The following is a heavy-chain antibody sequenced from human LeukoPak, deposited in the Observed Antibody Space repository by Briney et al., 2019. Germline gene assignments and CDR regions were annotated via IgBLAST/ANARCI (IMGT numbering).Heavy chain of an antibody. CDR3: ARDPGHDAFDI. D-gene: IGHD3-10*01. CDR1: GASFSSGDQY. CDR2: IHPSGRL. J-gene: IGHJ3*02. Sequence: PSETLSLTCTVSGASFSSGDQYWNWIRQSPGKGLEWIGSIHPSGRLYNNPSLESRITISVDTSKNQFSLKLSSMTAADTAVYYCARDPGHDAFDIWGQGTLVTVSS. V-gene: IGHV4-31*03.